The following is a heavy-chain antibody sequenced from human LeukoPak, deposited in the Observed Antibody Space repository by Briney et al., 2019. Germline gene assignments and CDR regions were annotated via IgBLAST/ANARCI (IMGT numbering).Heavy chain of an antibody. V-gene: IGHV1-69*05. D-gene: IGHD6-6*01. CDR1: GGTFSSYA. J-gene: IGHJ6*03. CDR3: ARVGSSSSDQYYYYYYYMGV. CDR2: IIPIFGTA. Sequence: ASVKVSCKASGGTFSSYAISWVRQAPGQGLEWMGGIIPIFGTANYAQKFQGRVTITTDESTSTAYMELSSLRSEDTAVYYCARVGSSSSDQYYYYYYYMGVWGKGTTVTVSS.